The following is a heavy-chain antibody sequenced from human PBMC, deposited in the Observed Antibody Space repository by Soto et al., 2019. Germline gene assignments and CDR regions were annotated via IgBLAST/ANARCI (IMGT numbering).Heavy chain of an antibody. Sequence: ASVKVSGKDCGYTFTSYAMHCVRQAPGQRLEWMGWINAGNGNTKYSQKFQGRVTITRDTSASTAYMELSSLRSEDTAVYYCASEGTGYSSGWYYFDYWGQGTLVTVSS. D-gene: IGHD6-19*01. CDR1: GYTFTSYA. CDR2: INAGNGNT. V-gene: IGHV1-3*01. J-gene: IGHJ4*02. CDR3: ASEGTGYSSGWYYFDY.